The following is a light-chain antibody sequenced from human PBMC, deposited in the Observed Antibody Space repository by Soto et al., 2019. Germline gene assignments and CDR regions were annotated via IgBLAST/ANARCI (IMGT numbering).Light chain of an antibody. J-gene: IGKJ1*01. CDR3: QHYNDWPPTWT. V-gene: IGKV3-15*01. Sequence: EIVMTQSPATLSVSPGERATLSCRASQSVSNKLTWYKQKPGQAPRVLIFGASTRATGIPARFSGSGSGTEFTLTISSLQSEDFAVYYCQHYNDWPPTWTFGQGTKVDIK. CDR1: QSVSNK. CDR2: GAS.